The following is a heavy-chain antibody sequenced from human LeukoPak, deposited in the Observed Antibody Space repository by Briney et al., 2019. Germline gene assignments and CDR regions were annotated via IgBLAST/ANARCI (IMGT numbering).Heavy chain of an antibody. CDR3: ARDSRYYYGSGSYSY. V-gene: IGHV3-20*04. D-gene: IGHD3-10*01. CDR1: GFTFDDYG. Sequence: GGSLRFSCAASGFTFDDYGMSWVRQAPGKGLEWVSGINWNGGSTGYADSVKGRFTISRDNAKNSLYLQMNSLRAEDTALYYCARDSRYYYGSGSYSYWGQGTLVTVSS. J-gene: IGHJ4*02. CDR2: INWNGGST.